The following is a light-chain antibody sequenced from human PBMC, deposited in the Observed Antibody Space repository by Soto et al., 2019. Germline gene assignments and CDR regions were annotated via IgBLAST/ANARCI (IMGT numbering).Light chain of an antibody. CDR3: RQYHEWPMT. CDR2: GPS. J-gene: IGKJ5*01. V-gene: IGKV3-15*01. Sequence: EIVMTQSPVTLSVSPGERATVSCKTSQSVNTNLAWYQQKPGQVPRLLIYGPSTRAIGIPDRFSGSGSGTEFTLTITSLQSEDFAVYYCRQYHEWPMTFGQGTRLEIK. CDR1: QSVNTN.